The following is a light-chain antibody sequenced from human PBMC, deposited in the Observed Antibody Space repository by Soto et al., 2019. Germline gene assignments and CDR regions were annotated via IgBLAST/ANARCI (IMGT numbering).Light chain of an antibody. J-gene: IGLJ1*01. CDR3: SSYTSSSTYV. V-gene: IGLV2-14*01. Sequence: QSVLTQPASVSGSPGQSITISCTGTNSDVGDYNYVSWYQQHPGKTPKLIIYEVSNRPSGISDRFSASKSGNTASLTISGLQAEDEADDYCSSYTSSSTYVFGTGTKVTVL. CDR2: EVS. CDR1: NSDVGDYNY.